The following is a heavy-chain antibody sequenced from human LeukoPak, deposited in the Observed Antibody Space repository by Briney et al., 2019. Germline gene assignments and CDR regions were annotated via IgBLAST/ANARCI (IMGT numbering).Heavy chain of an antibody. CDR1: GYSISSGYY. Sequence: SETLSLTCTVSGYSISSGYYWGWIRPPPGKGLEWIGSIYHSGSTYYNPSLKSRVTISVDTSKNQFSLKLSSVTSVDTAVYYCAGAFGVVSQYYFDYWGQGTLVTVSS. CDR3: AGAFGVVSQYYFDY. V-gene: IGHV4-38-2*02. J-gene: IGHJ4*02. CDR2: IYHSGST. D-gene: IGHD3-3*01.